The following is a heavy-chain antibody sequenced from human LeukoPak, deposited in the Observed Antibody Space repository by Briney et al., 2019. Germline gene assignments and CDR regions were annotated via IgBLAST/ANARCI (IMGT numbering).Heavy chain of an antibody. CDR3: ARANYFDY. V-gene: IGHV4-59*01. CDR1: GGSISSYY. J-gene: IGHJ4*02. CDR2: IYYTGST. Sequence: SETLSLTCTVSGGSISSYYWSWLWQPPGKGLEWIGYIYYTGSTNYNPSLKSRLTISVDTSKSQFSLRLNSVTAADTAVYYCARANYFDYWGQGTLVTVSS.